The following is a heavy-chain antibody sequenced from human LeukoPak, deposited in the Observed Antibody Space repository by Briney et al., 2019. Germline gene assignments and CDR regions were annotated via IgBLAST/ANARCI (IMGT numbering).Heavy chain of an antibody. CDR1: GFTVSSNY. CDR3: AREVRRTAMAFRYYYYGMDV. D-gene: IGHD5-18*01. Sequence: PGGSLRLSCAASGFTVSSNYMSWVRQAPGKGLEWVSDIYSGGSTYYADSVKGRFTISRDNSKNTLYLQMNSLRAEDTAVYYCAREVRRTAMAFRYYYYGMDVWGQGTTVTVSS. CDR2: IYSGGST. J-gene: IGHJ6*02. V-gene: IGHV3-53*01.